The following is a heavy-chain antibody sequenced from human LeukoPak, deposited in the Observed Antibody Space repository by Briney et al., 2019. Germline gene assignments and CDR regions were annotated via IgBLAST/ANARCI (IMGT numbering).Heavy chain of an antibody. CDR2: IYYSGST. J-gene: IGHJ4*02. V-gene: IGHV4-39*01. D-gene: IGHD3-9*01. CDR3: ARHYYDILTGYNYPDY. CDR1: GGSISSSSYY. Sequence: SETLSLTCTVSGGSISSSSYYWGWIRQPPGKGLEWIGSIYYSGSTYYNPSLESRVTISVDTSKNQFSLKLSSVTAADTAVYYCARHYYDILTGYNYPDYWGQGTLVTVSS.